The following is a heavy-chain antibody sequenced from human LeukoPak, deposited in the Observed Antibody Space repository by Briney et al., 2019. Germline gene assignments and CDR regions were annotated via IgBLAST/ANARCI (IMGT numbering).Heavy chain of an antibody. CDR1: GYTFSTYG. V-gene: IGHV1-18*01. J-gene: IGHJ3*01. CDR3: ARDLYYYGSGSYYDVFDV. CDR2: ISAYKGNT. D-gene: IGHD3-10*01. Sequence: ASVKVSCKASGYTFSTYGISWVRQAPGQGLEWMGWISAYKGNTYYAQKLQGRVTMTTDPSTSTAYMELRSLRSDDTAIYYCARDLYYYGSGSYYDVFDVWGQGTMVTVSS.